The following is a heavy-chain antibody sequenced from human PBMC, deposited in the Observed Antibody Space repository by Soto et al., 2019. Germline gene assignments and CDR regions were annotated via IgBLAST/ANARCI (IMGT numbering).Heavy chain of an antibody. CDR1: GFAFSTYA. CDR3: ARDHCSILSCGGDCRSMDY. J-gene: IGHJ4*02. Sequence: QVQLVESGGGVVQTGTSLRISCAASGFAFSTYAMHWVRQAPGRGLEWVAVIWHDGSKTKYADFVKGRFTVSKDDSESTLYLQMDSLTAQYTAVYYCARDHCSILSCGGDCRSMDYWGQGTRVTVSS. CDR2: IWHDGSKT. D-gene: IGHD2-21*02. V-gene: IGHV3-33*01.